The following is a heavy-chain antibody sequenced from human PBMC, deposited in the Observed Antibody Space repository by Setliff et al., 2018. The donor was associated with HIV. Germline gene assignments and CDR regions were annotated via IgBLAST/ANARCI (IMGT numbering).Heavy chain of an antibody. J-gene: IGHJ4*02. CDR2: LYGTGGT. V-gene: IGHV3-53*01. CDR3: ARGGEYFDY. D-gene: IGHD4-17*01. CDR1: GFTVSSNY. Sequence: PSETLRLSCAASGFTVSSNYMNWVRQAPGKGLEWVSILYGTGGTYYADSVKGRFTISRDSSKSTLYLQMNSLRAEDTAVYYCARGGEYFDYWGQGTLVTVSS.